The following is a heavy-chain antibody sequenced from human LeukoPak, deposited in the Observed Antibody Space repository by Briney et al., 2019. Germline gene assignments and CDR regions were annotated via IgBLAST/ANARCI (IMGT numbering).Heavy chain of an antibody. CDR2: FDPEDGET. V-gene: IGHV1-24*01. Sequence: GASVKVSCKVSGYTLTELSMHWVRQAPGKGLEWMGGFDPEDGETIYARKFQGRVTMTEDTSTDTAYMELSSLRSEDTAVYYCATASHIAVAGFRLRGVFDYWGQGTLVTVSS. J-gene: IGHJ4*02. D-gene: IGHD6-19*01. CDR1: GYTLTELS. CDR3: ATASHIAVAGFRLRGVFDY.